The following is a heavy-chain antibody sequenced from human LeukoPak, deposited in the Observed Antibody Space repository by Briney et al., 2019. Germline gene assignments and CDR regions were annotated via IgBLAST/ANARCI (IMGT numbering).Heavy chain of an antibody. CDR3: TSFFNYYDSSGYYSTFPDY. D-gene: IGHD3-22*01. V-gene: IGHV3-49*03. J-gene: IGHJ4*02. CDR1: GFTFGDYA. CDR2: IRSKAYGGTT. Sequence: GGSLRLSCTASGFTFGDYAMSWFRQAPGKGLEWVGFIRSKAYGGTTEYAASVKGRFTISRDDSKSIAYLQMNSLKTEDTAVYYCTSFFNYYDSSGYYSTFPDYWGQGTLVTVSS.